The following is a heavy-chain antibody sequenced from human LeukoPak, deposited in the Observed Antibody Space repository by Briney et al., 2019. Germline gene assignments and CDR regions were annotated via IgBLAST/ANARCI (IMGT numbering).Heavy chain of an antibody. D-gene: IGHD3-10*01. J-gene: IGHJ4*02. Sequence: PGGSLRLSCAASGFTFSTYVMSWVRQAPGKGLEWVSAISGSGGSTYYADSVKGRFTISRDNSKNTLYLQMNSLRAEDTAVYYCAKDRASGWSPGYYFDYWGQGTLVTVSS. CDR1: GFTFSTYV. V-gene: IGHV3-23*01. CDR2: ISGSGGST. CDR3: AKDRASGWSPGYYFDY.